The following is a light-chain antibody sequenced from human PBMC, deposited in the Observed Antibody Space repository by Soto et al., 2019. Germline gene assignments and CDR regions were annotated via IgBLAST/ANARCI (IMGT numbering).Light chain of an antibody. J-gene: IGLJ1*01. CDR2: EDY. CDR1: NTDVDNYNF. V-gene: IGLV2-23*01. Sequence: QSALTQPASVSGSPGQSITSACTGINTDVDNYNFVSWYQQRPGKAPKLMIYEDYKRPSGVSNRFSGSKSGNTASLTISGLPTEDEADYHCCSHAGFNPPYVLETGNKGTLL. CDR3: CSHAGFNPPYV.